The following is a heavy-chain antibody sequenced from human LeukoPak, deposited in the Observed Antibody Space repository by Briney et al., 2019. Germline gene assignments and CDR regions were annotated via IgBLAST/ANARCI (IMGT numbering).Heavy chain of an antibody. CDR1: GYTFTGYY. Sequence: GASVKVSCKASGYTFTGYYMHWVRQAPGQGLEWMGWINPNSGGTNYAQKFQGRVAMTRDTSISTAYMELSRLRSDDTAVYYCARAQWELLSEYFQHWGQGTLVTVSS. V-gene: IGHV1-2*02. J-gene: IGHJ1*01. CDR2: INPNSGGT. D-gene: IGHD1-26*01. CDR3: ARAQWELLSEYFQH.